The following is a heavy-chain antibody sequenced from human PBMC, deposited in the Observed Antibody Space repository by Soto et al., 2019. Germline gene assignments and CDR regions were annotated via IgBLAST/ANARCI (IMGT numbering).Heavy chain of an antibody. CDR1: GYTFTSYY. J-gene: IGHJ6*04. Sequence: ASVKVSCNASGYTFTSYYMHWVRQAPGQGLEWMGIINPSGGSTSYAQKFQGRVTMTRDTSTSTVYMELSSLRSEDTAVYYCARDGIGYSSSWFYGPVEGMDVWGEVTTVTVSS. D-gene: IGHD6-13*01. CDR2: INPSGGST. CDR3: ARDGIGYSSSWFYGPVEGMDV. V-gene: IGHV1-46*01.